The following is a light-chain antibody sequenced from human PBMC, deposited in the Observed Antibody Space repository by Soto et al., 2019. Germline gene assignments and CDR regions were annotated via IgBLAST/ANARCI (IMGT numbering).Light chain of an antibody. CDR3: QQYNNWPPMYT. J-gene: IGKJ2*01. CDR2: GAS. Sequence: EIVMTQSPATLSVSPGERATISCRASQSVSSHVAWYQQKPGQAPRLLIYGASTRATGIPARFSGSGSGTEFTLTISSLQSEDFAVYYCQQYNNWPPMYTFGQGTKLEIK. V-gene: IGKV3-15*01. CDR1: QSVSSH.